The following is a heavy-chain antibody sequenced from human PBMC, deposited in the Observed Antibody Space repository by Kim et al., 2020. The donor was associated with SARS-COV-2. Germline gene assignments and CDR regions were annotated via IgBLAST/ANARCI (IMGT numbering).Heavy chain of an antibody. CDR3: VRGMPSY. D-gene: IGHD2-2*01. CDR2: NDGRPT. Sequence: NDGRPTTYAESVKGRFTITRDNAKNTVYLQLNSLRVDDTAVYYCVRGMPSYWGQGALVTVSS. J-gene: IGHJ4*02. V-gene: IGHV3-74*03.